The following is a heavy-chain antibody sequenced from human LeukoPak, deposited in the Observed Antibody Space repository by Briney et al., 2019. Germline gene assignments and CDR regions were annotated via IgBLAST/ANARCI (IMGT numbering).Heavy chain of an antibody. J-gene: IGHJ6*03. CDR1: GGSFSGYY. CDR3: ARGADSSGWYYYYYMDV. D-gene: IGHD6-19*01. Sequence: SETLSLTCAVYGGSFSGYYWSWIRQPPGKGLEWIGEINHSGSTNYNPSLKSRVTISVDTSKNQFSLKLSSVTAAGTAVYYCARGADSSGWYYYYYMDVWGKGTTVTVSS. V-gene: IGHV4-34*01. CDR2: INHSGST.